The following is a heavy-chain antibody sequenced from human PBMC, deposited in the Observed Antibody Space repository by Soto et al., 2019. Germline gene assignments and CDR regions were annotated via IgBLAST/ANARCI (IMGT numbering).Heavy chain of an antibody. V-gene: IGHV1-69*02. J-gene: IGHJ4*02. Sequence: QVQLVQSGAEVKKPGSSVTVSCKASGGTFSSYTISWVRQAPGQGLEWMGRIIPILGIANYAQKFQGRVTITADKSTSTAYKELSSLRSEDTAVYYCAGGVTWAGSNWGQGTLVTVSS. CDR3: AGGVTWAGSN. CDR1: GGTFSSYT. D-gene: IGHD1-26*01. CDR2: IIPILGIA.